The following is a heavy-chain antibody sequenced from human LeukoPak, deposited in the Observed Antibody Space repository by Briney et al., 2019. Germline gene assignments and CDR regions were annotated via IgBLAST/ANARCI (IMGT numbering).Heavy chain of an antibody. V-gene: IGHV1-18*01. CDR1: GDRLYTFG. CDR3: ARKIAPGGTGLGCLDA. CDR2: ISGYNGNT. Sequence: ASVKVSCKASGDRLYTFGISWVRQAPGQGLEWMGWISGYNGNTKYAQKLLDRVTLTTDTPSNTAYMELRSLRSDDTAVYYCARKIAPGGTGLGCLDAWGQGTLVLVAS. D-gene: IGHD1-26*01. J-gene: IGHJ5*02.